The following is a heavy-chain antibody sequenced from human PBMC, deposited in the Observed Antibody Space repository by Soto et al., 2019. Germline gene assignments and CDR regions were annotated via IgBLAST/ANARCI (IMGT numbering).Heavy chain of an antibody. CDR3: ARAGSYYGSGSRGFDP. Sequence: SETLSLTCTVSGGSISSYYWSWIRQPPGKGLEWIGYIYYSGSTNYNPSLKSRVTISVDTSKNQFSLKLSSVTAADTAVYYCARAGSYYGSGSRGFDPWGQGTLVTAPQ. J-gene: IGHJ5*02. CDR2: IYYSGST. D-gene: IGHD3-10*01. V-gene: IGHV4-59*01. CDR1: GGSISSYY.